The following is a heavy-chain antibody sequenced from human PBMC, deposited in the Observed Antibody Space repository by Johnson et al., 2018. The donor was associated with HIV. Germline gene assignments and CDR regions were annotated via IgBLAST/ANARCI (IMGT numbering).Heavy chain of an antibody. J-gene: IGHJ3*02. D-gene: IGHD3-22*01. V-gene: IGHV3-20*04. CDR2: INWNGGST. CDR1: GFTFDDYG. CDR3: TTDLGYYDSSGDAFDI. Sequence: EKLVESGGGVVRPGGSLRLSCAASGFTFDDYGMSWVRQAPGKGLEWVSGINWNGGSTGYADSVKGRFTISRDNAKNSLYLQMNSLRAEDTAVYYCTTDLGYYDSSGDAFDIWGQGTMVTVSS.